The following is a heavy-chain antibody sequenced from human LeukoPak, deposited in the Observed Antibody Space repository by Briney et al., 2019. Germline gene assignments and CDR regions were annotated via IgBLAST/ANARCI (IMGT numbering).Heavy chain of an antibody. CDR2: ISGSGGST. CDR1: GFTFDDYA. V-gene: IGHV3-23*01. Sequence: PGRSLRLSCAASGFTFDDYAMPWVRQAPGKGLEWVSAISGSGGSTYYADSVKGRFTISRDNSKNTLYLQMNSLRAEDTAVYYCAKDKVKASSSSYYYYYGMDVWGQGTTVTVSS. D-gene: IGHD6-6*01. J-gene: IGHJ6*02. CDR3: AKDKVKASSSSYYYYYGMDV.